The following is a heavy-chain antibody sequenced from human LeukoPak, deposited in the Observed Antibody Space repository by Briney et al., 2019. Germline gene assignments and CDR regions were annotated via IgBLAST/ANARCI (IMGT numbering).Heavy chain of an antibody. D-gene: IGHD3-9*01. V-gene: IGHV4-39*01. CDR2: IYYSGSP. Sequence: PSETLSLTXTVSGGSISSSSYYWGWIRQPPGKGLEWVGSIYYSGSPYYNPSLKSRVTISVDPSKNQFYMKLSSVTAADTGVYYCARLRGNFYDILTGSYFDYWGQGTLVTVSS. J-gene: IGHJ4*02. CDR3: ARLRGNFYDILTGSYFDY. CDR1: GGSISSSSYY.